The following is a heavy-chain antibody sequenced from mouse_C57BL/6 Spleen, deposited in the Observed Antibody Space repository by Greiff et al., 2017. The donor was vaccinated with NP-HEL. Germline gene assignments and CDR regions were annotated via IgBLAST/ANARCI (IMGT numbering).Heavy chain of an antibody. Sequence: QVQLKQPGAELVRPGSSVKLSCKASGYTFTSYWMHWVKQRPIQGLEWIGNIDPSDSETHYNQKFKDKATLTVDKSSSTAYMQLSSLTSEDSAVYYCARFDSSGLYAMDYWGQGTSVTGSS. D-gene: IGHD3-2*02. CDR3: ARFDSSGLYAMDY. J-gene: IGHJ4*01. CDR1: GYTFTSYW. CDR2: IDPSDSET. V-gene: IGHV1-52*01.